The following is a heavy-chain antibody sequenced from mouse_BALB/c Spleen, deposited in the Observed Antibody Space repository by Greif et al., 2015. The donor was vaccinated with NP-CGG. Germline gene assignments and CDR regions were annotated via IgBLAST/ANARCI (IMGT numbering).Heavy chain of an antibody. Sequence: EVHLVESGGGLVQPKGSLKLSCAASGFTFNTYAMNWVRQAPGKGLEWVARIRSKSNNYATYHADSVKDRFTISRDDSQSMLYLQMNNLKTEDTAMYYCTVVAAMDYWGQGTSVTVSS. CDR2: IRSKSNNYAT. CDR3: TVVAAMDY. V-gene: IGHV10-1*02. D-gene: IGHD1-1*01. CDR1: GFTFNTYA. J-gene: IGHJ4*01.